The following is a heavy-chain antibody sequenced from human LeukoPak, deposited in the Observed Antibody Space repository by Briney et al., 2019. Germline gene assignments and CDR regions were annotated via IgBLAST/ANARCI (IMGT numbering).Heavy chain of an antibody. CDR3: ASIGIVGAINI. J-gene: IGHJ3*02. V-gene: IGHV3-7*01. Sequence: GGSLRLSCAASGFTFSSYRMSWVRQAPGKGLEWVANIKQDGSEKYYVDSVKGRFTISRDNAKNSLYLQMNSLRAEDTAVYYCASIGIVGAINIWGQGTMVTVSS. CDR1: GFTFSSYR. CDR2: IKQDGSEK. D-gene: IGHD1-26*01.